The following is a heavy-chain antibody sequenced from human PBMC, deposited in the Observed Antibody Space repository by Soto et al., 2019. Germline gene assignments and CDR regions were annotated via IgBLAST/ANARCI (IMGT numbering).Heavy chain of an antibody. D-gene: IGHD6-19*01. J-gene: IGHJ3*02. CDR2: IRSKAYGGTT. Sequence: PGGSLRLSCTASGFTFGDYAMSWVRQAPGKGLEWVGFIRSKAYGGTTEYAASVKGRFTISRDDSKSIAYLQMNSLKTEDTAVYYCTRDRYSSGWIPDAFDIWGQGTMVTVS. CDR3: TRDRYSSGWIPDAFDI. CDR1: GFTFGDYA. V-gene: IGHV3-49*04.